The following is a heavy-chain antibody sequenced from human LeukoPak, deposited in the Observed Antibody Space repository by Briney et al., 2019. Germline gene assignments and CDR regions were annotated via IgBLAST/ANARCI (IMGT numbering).Heavy chain of an antibody. D-gene: IGHD3-22*01. V-gene: IGHV1-3*01. CDR1: GYSFTNYA. J-gene: IGHJ4*02. CDR3: ARTPYYYDSSGYYYFDY. CDR2: INAGNGNT. Sequence: ASVKVSCKASGYSFTNYAMHWVRQAPGQRLEWMGWINAGNGNTKNSQKFQGRVTITRDTSASTAYMELSSLRSEDTAVYYCARTPYYYDSSGYYYFDYWGQGTLVTVSS.